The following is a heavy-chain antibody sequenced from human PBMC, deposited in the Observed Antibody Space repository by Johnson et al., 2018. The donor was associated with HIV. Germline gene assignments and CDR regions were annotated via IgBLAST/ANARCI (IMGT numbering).Heavy chain of an antibody. CDR1: GFTFSSYG. CDR3: AAYGSGDGEAFDI. J-gene: IGHJ3*02. V-gene: IGHV3-30*03. Sequence: QVQLVESGGGVAQPGRSLRLSCAASGFTFSSYGMHWVRQAPGRGLEWVAVISYDGSDEYYEVSVKGRFTISRDNSKSRLYLQMNSLRAEDTAVYYCAAYGSGDGEAFDIWGQGTMVTVAS. CDR2: ISYDGSDE. D-gene: IGHD3-10*01.